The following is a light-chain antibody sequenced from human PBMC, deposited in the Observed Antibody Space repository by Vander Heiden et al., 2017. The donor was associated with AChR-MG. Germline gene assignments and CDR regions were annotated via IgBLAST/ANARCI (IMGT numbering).Light chain of an antibody. V-gene: IGLV7-46*01. J-gene: IGLJ3*02. CDR2: DTN. CDR3: LLCYSGARTV. Sequence: QAVVTQEPSLTVSPAGTVTLTCGSSTGAVTSGHYPYWFQQKPGQAPRTLIYDTNNKRSWTPARFSGSLLGGNAALTLSGAQPEDEAEYYCLLCYSGARTVFGGGTKLTVL. CDR1: TGAVTSGHY.